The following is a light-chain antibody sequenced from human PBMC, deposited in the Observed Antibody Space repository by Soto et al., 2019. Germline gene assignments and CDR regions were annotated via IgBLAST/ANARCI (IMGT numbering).Light chain of an antibody. Sequence: EIVLTQSPATLSLSPGERATLSCRASQSVSSCLAWYQQKPGQAPRLLIYDASNRATGIPARFSGSGSGTDFTLTISSLEPEDFAVYYCQQRSNWPTFGQGTKVEIK. CDR3: QQRSNWPT. J-gene: IGKJ1*01. CDR2: DAS. CDR1: QSVSSC. V-gene: IGKV3-11*01.